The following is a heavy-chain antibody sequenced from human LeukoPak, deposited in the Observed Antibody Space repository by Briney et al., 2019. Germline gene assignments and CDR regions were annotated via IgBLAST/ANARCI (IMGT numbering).Heavy chain of an antibody. D-gene: IGHD5-18*01. Sequence: GGSLRLSCAASGFTFSSYAMSWVRQAPGKGLEWVAMIKKHGSEQYYVDSVKGRFAISRDNAKNSMFLQMNSLRAEDTAVYYCASLDTATIQTGGYWGQGTLVTVSS. CDR2: IKKHGSEQ. V-gene: IGHV3-7*01. J-gene: IGHJ4*02. CDR1: GFTFSSYA. CDR3: ASLDTATIQTGGY.